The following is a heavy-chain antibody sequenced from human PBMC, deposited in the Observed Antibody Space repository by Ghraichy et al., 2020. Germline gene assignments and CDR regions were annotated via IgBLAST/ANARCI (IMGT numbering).Heavy chain of an antibody. CDR3: AREFQVFGQQPGWFDP. D-gene: IGHD6-13*01. Sequence: SQTLSLTCTVSGGSISSYYWSWIRQPPGKGLEWIGYIYYSGSTNYNPSLKSRVTISVDTSKNQFSLKLSSVTAADTAVYYCAREFQVFGQQPGWFDPWGQGTLVTVSS. CDR2: IYYSGST. CDR1: GGSISSYY. J-gene: IGHJ5*02. V-gene: IGHV4-59*01.